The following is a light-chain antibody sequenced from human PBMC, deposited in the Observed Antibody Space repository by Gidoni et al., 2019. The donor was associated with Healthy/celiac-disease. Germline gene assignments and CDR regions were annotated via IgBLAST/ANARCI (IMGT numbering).Light chain of an antibody. Sequence: DIQMTQSPSSLSASVGDRVTITCRASQSISSYLNWYQQKPGKAPKLLIYAASSLQSGVPSRFSGSGSGTDFTLTISSLQPEDFATYYCQQSYSTLGGTFGQRTKVDIK. CDR1: QSISSY. V-gene: IGKV1-39*01. CDR3: QQSYSTLGGT. CDR2: AAS. J-gene: IGKJ1*01.